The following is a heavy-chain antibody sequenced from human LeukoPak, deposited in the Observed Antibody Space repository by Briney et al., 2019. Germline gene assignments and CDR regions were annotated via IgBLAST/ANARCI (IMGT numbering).Heavy chain of an antibody. CDR1: GFTFSTYA. J-gene: IGHJ3*02. CDR2: IWYDGSKK. D-gene: IGHD6-13*01. Sequence: PGGSLRLSCAASGFTFSTYAMSWVRQAPGKGLEWVAFIWYDGSKKYYADSVKGRFTISRDNSKNTLYLQMNSLRAEDTAVYYCARRGGMSSIATAEAFDIWGQGTMVTVSS. CDR3: ARRGGMSSIATAEAFDI. V-gene: IGHV3-33*08.